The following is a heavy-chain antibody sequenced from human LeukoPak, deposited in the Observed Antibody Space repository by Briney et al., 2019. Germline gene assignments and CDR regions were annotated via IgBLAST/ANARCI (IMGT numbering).Heavy chain of an antibody. Sequence: PSQTLTLTCTVSGGSISSGGYYWSWIRQHPGKGLEWIGYIYYSGSTYYNPSLKSRITISVDTSKNQFSLKLSSVTAADTAVYYCARDGYDRDYYYYMDVWGKGTTVTVSS. J-gene: IGHJ6*03. D-gene: IGHD5-18*01. CDR1: GGSISSGGYY. V-gene: IGHV4-31*03. CDR3: ARDGYDRDYYYYMDV. CDR2: IYYSGST.